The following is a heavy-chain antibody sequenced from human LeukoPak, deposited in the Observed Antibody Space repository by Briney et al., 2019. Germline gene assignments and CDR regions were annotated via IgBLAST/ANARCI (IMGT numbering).Heavy chain of an antibody. CDR2: IKQDGSEK. V-gene: IGHV3-7*01. CDR1: RFTFSTYW. CDR3: ARGVNSGYFDY. J-gene: IGHJ4*02. D-gene: IGHD1-26*01. Sequence: GGSLRLSCVASRFTFSTYWMNWVRQAPGKGLEWVANIKQDGSEKHYVDSVKGRFTISRDNARKSLYLQMNSLRAEDTAVYYCARGVNSGYFDYCGQGTLVTVSS.